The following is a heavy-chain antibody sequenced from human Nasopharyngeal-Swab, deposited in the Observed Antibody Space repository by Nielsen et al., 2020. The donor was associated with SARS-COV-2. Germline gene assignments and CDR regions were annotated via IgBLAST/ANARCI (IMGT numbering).Heavy chain of an antibody. D-gene: IGHD3-22*01. CDR2: IGTAGDT. V-gene: IGHV3-13*01. CDR1: EFTFSSYD. Sequence: GGSLRLSFAASEFTFSSYDMHWVRQATGKGLEWVSAIGTAGDTYYPGSVKGRFTISRENAKNSLYLQMNSLRAGDTAVYYCARGGGYYYDSSGSIDAFDIWGQGTMVTVSS. J-gene: IGHJ3*02. CDR3: ARGGGYYYDSSGSIDAFDI.